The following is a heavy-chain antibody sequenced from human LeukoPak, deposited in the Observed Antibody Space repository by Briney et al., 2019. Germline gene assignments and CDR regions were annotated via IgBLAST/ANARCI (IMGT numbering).Heavy chain of an antibody. Sequence: GGSLRLSGAASGFTSSSYAMSWVRQAPGKGLEWLSYITTSSTTIYVDSVKGRFTISRDNAKNSLYLQMNSLRAEDTAVYYCARDRIGWPDYWGQGTLVTVSS. V-gene: IGHV3-48*01. J-gene: IGHJ4*02. D-gene: IGHD6-19*01. CDR2: ITTSSTTI. CDR3: ARDRIGWPDY. CDR1: GFTSSSYA.